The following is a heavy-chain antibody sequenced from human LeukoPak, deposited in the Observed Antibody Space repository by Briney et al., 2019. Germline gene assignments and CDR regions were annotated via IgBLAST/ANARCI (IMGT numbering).Heavy chain of an antibody. J-gene: IGHJ3*02. V-gene: IGHV1-46*01. CDR1: GYTFTSYY. D-gene: IGHD6-6*01. CDR3: AREGGVSPAFDI. CDR2: INPSGGST. Sequence: ASAKVSCKASGYTFTSYYMHWVRQAPGQGLEWMGIINPSGGSTSYTQKFQGRVTMTRDTSTSTVYMELSSLRSEDTAAYYCAREGGVSPAFDIWGQGTMVTVSS.